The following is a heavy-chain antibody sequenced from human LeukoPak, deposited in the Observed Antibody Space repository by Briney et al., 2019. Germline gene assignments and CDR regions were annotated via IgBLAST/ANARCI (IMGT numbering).Heavy chain of an antibody. CDR2: ISGDSAYI. D-gene: IGHD6-13*01. CDR1: GFTFSTYN. J-gene: IGHJ4*02. V-gene: IGHV3-21*01. CDR3: ARSTRISWSSFDF. Sequence: GGSLRLSCTASGFTFSTYNMNWVRQAPGKGPEWVSSISGDSAYIYYADSVKGRFTVSRDNARNSLYLHMNSLKAEDTAVYYCARSTRISWSSFDFWGQGTLVTVSS.